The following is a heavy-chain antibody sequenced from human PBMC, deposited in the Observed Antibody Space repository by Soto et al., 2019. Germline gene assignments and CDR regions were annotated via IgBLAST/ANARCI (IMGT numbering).Heavy chain of an antibody. Sequence: GGSLRLSCAPSGFTFSSYSMNWVRQAPGKGLEWVSSISSSSSYIYYADSVKGRFTISRDNAKNSLYLQMNSLRAEDTAVYYCARLHYYDSSGPDYYGMHVWGQGTTVTVSS. CDR1: GFTFSSYS. CDR2: ISSSSSYI. V-gene: IGHV3-21*01. CDR3: ARLHYYDSSGPDYYGMHV. D-gene: IGHD3-22*01. J-gene: IGHJ6*02.